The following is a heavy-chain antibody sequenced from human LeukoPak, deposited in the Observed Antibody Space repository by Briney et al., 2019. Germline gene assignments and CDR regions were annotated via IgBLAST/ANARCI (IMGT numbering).Heavy chain of an antibody. Sequence: PGGSLRLSCAASGFTFSSYAMHWVRQAPGKGLEWVAVISYDGSNKYYADSVKGRFTISRDNSKNTLYQQMNSLRAEDTAVYYCARGKLSTQRGQWLALFYYYYGMDVWGQGTTVTVSS. D-gene: IGHD6-19*01. CDR1: GFTFSSYA. CDR3: ARGKLSTQRGQWLALFYYYYGMDV. V-gene: IGHV3-30-3*01. CDR2: ISYDGSNK. J-gene: IGHJ6*02.